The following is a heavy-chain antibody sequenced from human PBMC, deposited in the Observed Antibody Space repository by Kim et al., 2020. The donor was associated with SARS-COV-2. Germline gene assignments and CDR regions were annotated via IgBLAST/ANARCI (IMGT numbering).Heavy chain of an antibody. V-gene: IGHV3-33*06. CDR3: AKGGGGDYDCFDY. CDR2: IWYDGSNK. Sequence: GGSLRLSCAASGFTFSSYAMHWVRQAPGKGLEWVAVIWYDGSNKYYADSVKGRFTISRDNSKNTLYLQMNSLRGEDTAVYYCAKGGGGDYDCFDYWGQGTLVTVSS. D-gene: IGHD5-12*01. CDR1: GFTFSSYA. J-gene: IGHJ4*02.